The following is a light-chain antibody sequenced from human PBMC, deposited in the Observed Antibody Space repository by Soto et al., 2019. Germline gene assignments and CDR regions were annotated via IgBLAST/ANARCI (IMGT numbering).Light chain of an antibody. CDR3: QQTDSSPYT. CDR2: AAS. Sequence: DIQMTQSPSTLSASVGDSVTITCRASQKISTYLSWFKQRPGRAPDLLIFAASILHSGVPSRFSGSGSATHFTLTITCLQPEDFATYYCQQTDSSPYTFGHGTKLEI. CDR1: QKISTY. V-gene: IGKV1-39*01. J-gene: IGKJ2*01.